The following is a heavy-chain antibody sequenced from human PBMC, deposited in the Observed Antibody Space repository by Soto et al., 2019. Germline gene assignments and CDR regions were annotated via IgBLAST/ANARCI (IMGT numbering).Heavy chain of an antibody. D-gene: IGHD1-20*01. CDR2: INPNTGGT. J-gene: IGHJ3*02. CDR1: GYTFTDYY. V-gene: IGHV1-2*04. CDR3: ARAEAVFDNFGRAFDI. Sequence: QVRLVQSGAEVKKPGASMKVSCKASGYTFTDYYIHWVRQAPGQGLEWMGWINPNTGGTNYPQKFQGWVTMTRDTSINTAYMELSRVKSHDTAVYYCARAEAVFDNFGRAFDISGQGTMVTVS.